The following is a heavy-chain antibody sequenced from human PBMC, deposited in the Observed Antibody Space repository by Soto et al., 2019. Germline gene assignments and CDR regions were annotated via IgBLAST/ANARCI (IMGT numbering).Heavy chain of an antibody. J-gene: IGHJ4*02. Sequence: QVQLQQWGAGLLKPSETLSLTCAVYGGSFSGYYWSWIRQPPGKGLEWIGEITHSGSINYNPSLKSRSTIPVDPPKNQFPLKRSSVPAGDTAVYYWARGHPPYYGGREPLV. CDR1: GGSFSGYY. V-gene: IGHV4-34*01. CDR3: ARGHPPYY. D-gene: IGHD3-10*01. CDR2: ITHSGSI.